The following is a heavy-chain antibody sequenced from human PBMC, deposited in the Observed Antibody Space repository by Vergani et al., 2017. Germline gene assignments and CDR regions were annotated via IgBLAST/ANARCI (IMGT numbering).Heavy chain of an antibody. CDR1: GFTFSSYG. D-gene: IGHD5-12*01. V-gene: IGHV3-33*06. CDR3: AKDGYSGYERYYYYGMDV. J-gene: IGHJ6*02. CDR2: IWYDGSNK. Sequence: QVQLVESGGGVVQPGRSLRLSCAASGFTFSSYGMHWVRQAPGKGLEWVAVIWYDGSNKYYADSVKGRFTISRDNSKNTLYLQMNSLRAEDTAVYYCAKDGYSGYERYYYYGMDVWGQGP.